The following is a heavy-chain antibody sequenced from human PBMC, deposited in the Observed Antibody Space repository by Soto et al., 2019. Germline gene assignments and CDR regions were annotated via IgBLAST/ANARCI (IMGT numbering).Heavy chain of an antibody. V-gene: IGHV4-39*01. Sequence: SFNNYWGWMRQPPGKGLEWIASISYSDGSFYNSSLKSRLTISVDTSKNQFSLSLRSVTAADTAVYYCASHRTFWPFDYWGQGTVVTVSS. CDR2: ISYSDGS. CDR3: ASHRTFWPFDY. J-gene: IGHJ4*02. CDR1: SFNNY. D-gene: IGHD2-8*01.